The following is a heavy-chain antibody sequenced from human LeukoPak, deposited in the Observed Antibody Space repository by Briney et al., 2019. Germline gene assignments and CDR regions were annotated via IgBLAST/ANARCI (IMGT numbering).Heavy chain of an antibody. CDR2: ISGSGGST. CDR1: GFTFSSYA. CDR3: AKPRKGSSGYYYFDY. V-gene: IGHV3-23*01. D-gene: IGHD3-22*01. J-gene: IGHJ4*02. Sequence: PGGSLRLSCAASGFTFSSYAMSWVRQAPGKGLEWVSAISGSGGSTYYADSVKGRFTISRDNSKNTLYLQMNSLRAEGTAVYYCAKPRKGSSGYYYFDYWGQGTLVTVSS.